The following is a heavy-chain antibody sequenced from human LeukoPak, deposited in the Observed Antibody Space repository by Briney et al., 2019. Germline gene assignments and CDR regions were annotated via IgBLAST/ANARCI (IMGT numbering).Heavy chain of an antibody. CDR3: ARESYLSAFDI. CDR2: ISSSSSYI. Sequence: GGSLRLSCAASGFTFSSYSMNWVRQAPGRGPEGVSSISSSSSYIYYADSVKGRFTISRDNAKNSLYLQMNSLRAEDTAVYYCARESYLSAFDIWGQGTMVTVSS. D-gene: IGHD1-26*01. J-gene: IGHJ3*02. CDR1: GFTFSSYS. V-gene: IGHV3-21*01.